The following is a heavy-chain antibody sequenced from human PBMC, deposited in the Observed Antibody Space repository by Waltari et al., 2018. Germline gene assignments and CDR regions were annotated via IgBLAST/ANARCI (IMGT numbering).Heavy chain of an antibody. CDR1: GFTFSNYW. Sequence: EVQLVESGGGLVQPGGSLRLSCAASGFTFSNYWMHWVRQAPGKGLVSVAKISTDGSITNYATSVMGRFTICRDNAETTLSLQMHSLRAEDTAVYYCVKYSSSFLGDCWGQGTLVTVSS. CDR2: ISTDGSIT. J-gene: IGHJ4*02. D-gene: IGHD6-19*01. CDR3: VKYSSSFLGDC. V-gene: IGHV3-74*01.